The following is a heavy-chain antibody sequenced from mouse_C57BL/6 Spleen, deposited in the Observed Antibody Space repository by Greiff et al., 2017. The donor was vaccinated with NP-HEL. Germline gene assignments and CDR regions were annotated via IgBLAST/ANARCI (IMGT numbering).Heavy chain of an antibody. D-gene: IGHD2-4*01. CDR2: IDPSDSYT. V-gene: IGHV1-59*01. CDR3: ARSDDYDPYLDY. CDR1: GYTFTSYW. J-gene: IGHJ2*01. Sequence: VQLQQSGAELVRPGTSVKLSCKASGYTFTSYWMHWVKQRPGQGLEWIGVIDPSDSYTNYNQKFKGKATLTVDTSSSTAYMQRSSLTSEDSAVYYCARSDDYDPYLDYWGQGTTLTVSS.